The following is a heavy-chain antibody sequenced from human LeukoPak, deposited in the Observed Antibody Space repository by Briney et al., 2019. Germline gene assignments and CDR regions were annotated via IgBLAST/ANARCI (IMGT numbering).Heavy chain of an antibody. V-gene: IGHV1-2*02. Sequence: ASVKVSCKASGYTFTGYYMHWVRQAPGQGLEWMGWINPNSGGTNYAQKFQGRVTMTRDTSISTACMELSRLRSDDTAVYYCARGKVIYYYDSSGYYYWGQGTLVTVST. J-gene: IGHJ4*02. CDR2: INPNSGGT. D-gene: IGHD3-22*01. CDR3: ARGKVIYYYDSSGYYY. CDR1: GYTFTGYY.